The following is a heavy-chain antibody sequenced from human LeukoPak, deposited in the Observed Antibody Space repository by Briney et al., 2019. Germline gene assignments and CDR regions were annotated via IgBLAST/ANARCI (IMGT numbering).Heavy chain of an antibody. CDR2: IYYSGHI. J-gene: IGHJ4*02. D-gene: IGHD6-13*01. V-gene: IGHV4-39*07. Sequence: PSETLSLTCTVSGGSITDTNYYWGWIRQPPGKGLEWIGSIYYSGHIYYNPSLKSRVTITVDTSNNQFSLKLSSVTAADTAVFYCASSPGFGSSWYDYWGQGTLVPVSS. CDR1: GGSITDTNYY. CDR3: ASSPGFGSSWYDY.